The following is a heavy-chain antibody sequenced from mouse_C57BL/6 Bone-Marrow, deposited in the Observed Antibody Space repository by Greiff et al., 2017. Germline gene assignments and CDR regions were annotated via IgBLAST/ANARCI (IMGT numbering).Heavy chain of an antibody. D-gene: IGHD2-2*01. CDR1: GFSLTSYG. CDR2: IWRGGST. V-gene: IGHV2-5*01. CDR3: AKNAPYGYDRAWFAY. J-gene: IGHJ3*01. Sequence: QVQLQQSGPGLVQPSQSLSITCTVSGFSLTSYGVHWVRQSPGKGLEWLGVIWRGGSTDYNAAFMSRLSITKDNSKSHVFFKMNSLQADDTAIYYCAKNAPYGYDRAWFAYWGQETRVTVSA.